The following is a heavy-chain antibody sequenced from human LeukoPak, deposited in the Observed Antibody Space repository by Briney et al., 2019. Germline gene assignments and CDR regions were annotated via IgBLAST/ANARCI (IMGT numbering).Heavy chain of an antibody. Sequence: PGGSLRLSCAASGFTFSSYGMHWVRQAPGKGLEWVSYISSSGSTIYYADSVKGRFTVSRDNAKNSLYLQMNSLRAEDTAVYYCAKDSSGSGSYGFHYYYYYMDVWGKGTTVTISS. V-gene: IGHV3-48*04. CDR2: ISSSGSTI. CDR1: GFTFSSYG. CDR3: AKDSSGSGSYGFHYYYYYMDV. J-gene: IGHJ6*03. D-gene: IGHD3-10*01.